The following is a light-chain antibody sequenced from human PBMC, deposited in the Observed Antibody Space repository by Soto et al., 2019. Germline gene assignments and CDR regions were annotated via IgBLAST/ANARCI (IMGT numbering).Light chain of an antibody. J-gene: IGKJ3*01. Sequence: EIVVTQSPGILSVSPGDRATLSCRASQSVSTNLAWYQQKPGQAPTLLIYAASTRATGIPARFTGSGSGTDFTLTIASLQSEDVAVYSCQEYSKWPLFTFGPGTRVDIK. CDR1: QSVSTN. CDR2: AAS. CDR3: QEYSKWPLFT. V-gene: IGKV3-15*01.